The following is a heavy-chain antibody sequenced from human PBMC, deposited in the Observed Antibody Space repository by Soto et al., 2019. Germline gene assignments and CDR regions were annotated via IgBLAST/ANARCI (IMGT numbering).Heavy chain of an antibody. V-gene: IGHV3-30-3*01. CDR1: GFTFSSYF. Sequence: GGSLRLSCVASGFTFSSYFIHWVRQAPGKGLEWVALISTDGTEKHYADSVKGRFTLSRDNSKNTLYLQMNSLRAEDTAVYYCAKWGYGSRYGMDVWGQGTTVTVSS. CDR3: AKWGYGSRYGMDV. CDR2: ISTDGTEK. J-gene: IGHJ6*02. D-gene: IGHD3-10*01.